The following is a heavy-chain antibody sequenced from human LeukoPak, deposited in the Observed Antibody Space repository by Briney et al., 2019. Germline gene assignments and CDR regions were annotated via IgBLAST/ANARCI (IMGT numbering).Heavy chain of an antibody. D-gene: IGHD3-16*01. CDR2: IYYSGST. J-gene: IGHJ4*02. Sequence: WETLSLTCAVSGVTISSSSYNWVWIRPPPGKGLEWIGSIYYSGSTYYNASLKSRVTISVDTSKNQFSLKMSSVTAADTAVYYCARRLARVDWGQGTLVTVSS. CDR1: GVTISSSSYN. CDR3: ARRLARVD. V-gene: IGHV4-39*01.